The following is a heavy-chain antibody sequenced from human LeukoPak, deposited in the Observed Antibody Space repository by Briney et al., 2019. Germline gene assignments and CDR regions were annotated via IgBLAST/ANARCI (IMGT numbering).Heavy chain of an antibody. D-gene: IGHD2-8*01. CDR1: GGSISSSSYY. Sequence: SETLSLTCTVSGGSISSSSYYWGWIRQPPGKGLEWIGSIYYSGSTYYNPSLKSRVTISVDTSKNQSSLKLSSVTAADTAVYYCARGGYLSNGVLHWGQGTLVTVSS. CDR3: ARGGYLSNGVLH. V-gene: IGHV4-39*07. J-gene: IGHJ4*02. CDR2: IYYSGST.